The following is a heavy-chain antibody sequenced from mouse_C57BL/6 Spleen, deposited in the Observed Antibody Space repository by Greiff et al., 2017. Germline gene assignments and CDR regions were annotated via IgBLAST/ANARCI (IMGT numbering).Heavy chain of an antibody. CDR3: TSGGLRLGDF. CDR1: GYTFTDYY. V-gene: IGHV1-19*01. D-gene: IGHD1-2*01. J-gene: IGHJ2*01. CDR2: INPYNGGT. Sequence: EVQLQQSGPVLVKPGASVKMSCKASGYTFTDYYMNWVKQSHGKSLEWIGVINPYNGGTSYNQKFKGKATLTVDKSSSTAYMELHSLTSEDSAVCYCTSGGLRLGDFWGTGTTLTVSS.